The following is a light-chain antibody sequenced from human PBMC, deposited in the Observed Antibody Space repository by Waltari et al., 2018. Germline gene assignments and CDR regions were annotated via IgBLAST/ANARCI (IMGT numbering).Light chain of an antibody. CDR2: GTI. CDR1: LSVGGD. Sequence: EVVMTQSPATLSVSPGESATLSCGASLSVGGDLAWYQQKPGQAPRLLIYGTITKPTGVSARFSGSGSGTEFTLTISRLQSEDFAVYYCQQYNNWPLTFGGGTKVEI. CDR3: QQYNNWPLT. J-gene: IGKJ4*01. V-gene: IGKV3-15*01.